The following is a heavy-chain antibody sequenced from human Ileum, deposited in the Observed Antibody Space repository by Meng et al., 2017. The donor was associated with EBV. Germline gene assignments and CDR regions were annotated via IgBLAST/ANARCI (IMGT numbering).Heavy chain of an antibody. V-gene: IGHV4-61*01. Sequence: VRSHGAGPALVKPPESLSLPCTVSCGAVSISSYYWSWIRQPPGKGLEWIGYIYYSGTTNYNPSLESRVTISVDTSKNQFSLKLRSVAASDTAVYYCARGWDTAMDSGWGQGTLVTVSS. J-gene: IGHJ4*02. CDR2: IYYSGTT. D-gene: IGHD5-18*01. CDR3: ARGWDTAMDSG. CDR1: CGAVSISSYY.